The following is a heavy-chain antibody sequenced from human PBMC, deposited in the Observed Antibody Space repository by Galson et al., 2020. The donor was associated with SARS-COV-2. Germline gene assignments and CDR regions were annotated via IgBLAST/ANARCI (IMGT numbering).Heavy chain of an antibody. CDR2: INHSGST. Sequence: SETLSLTCAVYGGSFSGYYWSCIRQPPGKGLEWIGEINHSGSTNYKPSLKSRVTISEDTSKNQFSLKLSSVTAADTAVYYCAREDMVRGVISNPVYYYYYGMDVWGQGTTVTVSS. CDR3: AREDMVRGVISNPVYYYYYGMDV. J-gene: IGHJ6*02. V-gene: IGHV4-34*01. CDR1: GGSFSGYY. D-gene: IGHD3-10*01.